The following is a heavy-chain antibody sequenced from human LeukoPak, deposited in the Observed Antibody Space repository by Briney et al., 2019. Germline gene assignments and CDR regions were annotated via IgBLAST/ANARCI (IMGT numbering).Heavy chain of an antibody. J-gene: IGHJ4*02. CDR3: ASDFGVCSSTSCPLVLDY. Sequence: GGSLRLSCAASGFTFSDYYMSWIRQAPGKGLEWVSYISSSGSTIYYAVSVKCRFTISGDNAKNSLHLQMNSMRAEDTAVYYCASDFGVCSSTSCPLVLDYWGQGTLVTVSS. V-gene: IGHV3-11*01. CDR1: GFTFSDYY. D-gene: IGHD2-2*01. CDR2: ISSSGSTI.